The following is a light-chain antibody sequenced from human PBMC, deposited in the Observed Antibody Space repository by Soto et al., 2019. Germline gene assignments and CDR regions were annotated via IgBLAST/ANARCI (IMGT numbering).Light chain of an antibody. CDR2: GAS. J-gene: IGKJ1*01. Sequence: IVMPESTATLSLSPGERVTLSCRASRSVSSNLAWYQQKPGQAPRLLIFGASTRATGIPARFSGSGSGTDFTLTISGLQPEDSATYYCQECRSALWGTCGQGTKGE. V-gene: IGKV3-15*01. CDR1: RSVSSN. CDR3: QECRSALWGT.